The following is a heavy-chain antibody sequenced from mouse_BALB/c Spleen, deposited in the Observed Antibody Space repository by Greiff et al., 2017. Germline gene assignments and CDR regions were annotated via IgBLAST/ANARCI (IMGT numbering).Heavy chain of an antibody. V-gene: IGHV3-2*02. CDR1: GYSITSDYA. CDR2: ISYSGST. CDR3: ARQDDGAWFAY. Sequence: VQLQQSGPGLVKPSQFLSLTCTVTGYSITSDYAWNWIRQFPGNKLEWMGYISYSGSTSYNPSLKSRISITRDTSKNQFFLQLNSVTTEDTATYYCARQDDGAWFAYWGQGTLVTVSA. D-gene: IGHD2-12*01. J-gene: IGHJ3*01.